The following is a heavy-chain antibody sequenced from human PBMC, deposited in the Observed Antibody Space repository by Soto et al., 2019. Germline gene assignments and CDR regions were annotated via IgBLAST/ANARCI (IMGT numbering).Heavy chain of an antibody. V-gene: IGHV4-39*01. Sequence: QLQLQESGPGLVKPSETLSLTCTVSGDSIRGSSYYWAWIRQPPGQELEWIGTVYYSGTTYYHPSLKSRVPLSVDPSKNQFSLRLNSVTATDTGTYFCARHGGTTPFDFWGQGIQVAVSS. CDR2: VYYSGTT. CDR3: ARHGGTTPFDF. J-gene: IGHJ4*02. CDR1: GDSIRGSSYY. D-gene: IGHD1-7*01.